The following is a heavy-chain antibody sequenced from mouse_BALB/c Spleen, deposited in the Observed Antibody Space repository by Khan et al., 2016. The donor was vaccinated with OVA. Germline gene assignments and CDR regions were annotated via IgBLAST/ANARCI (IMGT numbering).Heavy chain of an antibody. J-gene: IGHJ2*01. Sequence: EVKLVESGGGLVQPGGSRKLSCAASGFTFNNYGMHWVRQAPEKGLEWVAYISGDSNTIYYVDSVKGRFTISRDNPKNTLFLQMTSLMSEDKAMYYCATSYFYGYYFDYWGPGTTLTVS. CDR1: GFTFNNYG. D-gene: IGHD1-1*01. V-gene: IGHV5-17*02. CDR3: ATSYFYGYYFDY. CDR2: ISGDSNTI.